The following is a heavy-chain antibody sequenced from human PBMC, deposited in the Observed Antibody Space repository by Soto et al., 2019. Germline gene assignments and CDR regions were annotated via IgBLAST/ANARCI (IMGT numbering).Heavy chain of an antibody. CDR1: GFTFSSYA. CDR2: ISGSGGST. J-gene: IGHJ4*02. V-gene: IGHV3-23*01. D-gene: IGHD3-3*01. CDR3: AKSGFPDFWSGPAGY. Sequence: GGSLRLSCAASGFTFSSYAMSWVRQAPGKGLEWVSAISGSGGSTYYADSVKGQFTISRDNSKNTLYLQMNSLRAEDTAVYYCAKSGFPDFWSGPAGYWGQGTLVTVSS.